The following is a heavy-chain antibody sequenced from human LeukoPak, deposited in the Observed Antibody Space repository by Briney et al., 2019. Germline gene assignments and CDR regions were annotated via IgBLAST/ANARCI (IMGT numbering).Heavy chain of an antibody. D-gene: IGHD1-26*01. CDR1: RFTFCSYW. V-gene: IGHV3-7*01. J-gene: IGHJ4*02. CDR3: AGNSGGNPVVY. CDR2: IEQDGSQK. Sequence: GGSLRLSCAASRFTFCSYWLSSVRQAPGKGLEWVASIEQDGSQKYYVDSVRGRFTISRDKAKNSVYLQTTSLRVEDTAVYYCAGNSGGNPVVYWGEGNLVTVSS.